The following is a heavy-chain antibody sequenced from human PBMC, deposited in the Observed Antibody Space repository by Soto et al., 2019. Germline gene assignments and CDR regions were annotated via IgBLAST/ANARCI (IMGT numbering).Heavy chain of an antibody. D-gene: IGHD3-16*01. CDR1: GFIFSDYY. J-gene: IGHJ4*02. V-gene: IGHV3-11*01. CDR3: AGDHGGGGLPLEY. Sequence: QVHLEESGGGLVKPGGSLRLSCTASGFIFSDYYMRWICQAPGKGLEWVSDISNSGRITHHADSVEGRFTISRDNAKDSLNLQRNSMRPEDSASYSCAGDHGGGGLPLEYWGQGTMVTVSS. CDR2: ISNSGRIT.